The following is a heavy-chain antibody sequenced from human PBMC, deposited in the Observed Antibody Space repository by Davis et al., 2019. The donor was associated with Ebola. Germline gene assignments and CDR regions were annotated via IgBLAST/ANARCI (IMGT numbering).Heavy chain of an antibody. Sequence: AASVKVSCKASGYTFTGYYMHWVRQAPGQGLEWMGIINPSGGSTSYAQKFQGRVTMTRDTSTSTVYMELSSLRSEDTAVYYCARDVLGDDSGGYYHAFDYWGQGTLVTVSS. V-gene: IGHV1-46*01. CDR1: GYTFTGYY. CDR3: ARDVLGDDSGGYYHAFDY. CDR2: INPSGGST. J-gene: IGHJ4*02. D-gene: IGHD3-22*01.